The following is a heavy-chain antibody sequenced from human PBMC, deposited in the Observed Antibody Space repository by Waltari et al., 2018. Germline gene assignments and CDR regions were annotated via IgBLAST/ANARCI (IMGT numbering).Heavy chain of an antibody. CDR3: ARIETGQYSSSWVDY. Sequence: QVQLQQWGAGLLKPSETLSLNCAVSGGSFSGYYWSWIRQPPGTGLEWIGEINHSGSTNYNPSLKSRVTISVDTSKNQFSLKLSSVTAADTAVYYCARIETGQYSSSWVDYWGQGTLVTVSS. J-gene: IGHJ4*02. D-gene: IGHD6-13*01. CDR2: INHSGST. CDR1: GGSFSGYY. V-gene: IGHV4-34*01.